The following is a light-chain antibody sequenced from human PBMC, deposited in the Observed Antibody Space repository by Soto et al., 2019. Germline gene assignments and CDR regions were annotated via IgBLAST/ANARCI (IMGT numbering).Light chain of an antibody. CDR3: QQYGSSPIT. CDR1: QSVSSNY. CDR2: GAS. V-gene: IGKV3-20*01. Sequence: EIGLTHSPGTLSLSPVEIATLSCRASQSVSSNYLVWYQQKPGQAPRLLIYGASSRATGIPDRFSGSGSGTDFTLTISRLEPEDFAVYYCQQYGSSPITFGQGTKVDIK. J-gene: IGKJ1*01.